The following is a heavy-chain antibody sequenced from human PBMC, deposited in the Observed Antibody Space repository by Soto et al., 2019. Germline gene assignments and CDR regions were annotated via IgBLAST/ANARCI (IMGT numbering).Heavy chain of an antibody. Sequence: ASVKVSCKASGYTFTSYGISWVRQAPGQGLEWMGWISAYNGNTNYAQKLQGRVTMTTDTSTSTAYMELRSLRSDDTAVYYCARDPANGYSSSWYYYWGQGTLVTVSS. CDR1: GYTFTSYG. D-gene: IGHD6-13*01. CDR3: ARDPANGYSSSWYYY. CDR2: ISAYNGNT. V-gene: IGHV1-18*01. J-gene: IGHJ4*02.